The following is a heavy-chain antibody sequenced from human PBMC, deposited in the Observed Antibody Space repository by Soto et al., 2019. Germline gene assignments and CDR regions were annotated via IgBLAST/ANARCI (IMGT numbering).Heavy chain of an antibody. J-gene: IGHJ4*02. Sequence: QVPLVQSGAEVKKPGASVKVSCKASGYTFTSYGISWVRQAPGQGLEWMGWISAYNGNTNYAQKLQGRVTMTTDTSTSTAYMELRSLRSDDTAVYYCARVDIVVVPAAHFDYWGQGTLVTVSS. D-gene: IGHD2-2*01. V-gene: IGHV1-18*01. CDR2: ISAYNGNT. CDR3: ARVDIVVVPAAHFDY. CDR1: GYTFTSYG.